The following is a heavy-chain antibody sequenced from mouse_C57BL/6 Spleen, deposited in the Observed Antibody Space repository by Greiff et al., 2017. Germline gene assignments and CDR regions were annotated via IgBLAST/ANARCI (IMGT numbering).Heavy chain of an antibody. J-gene: IGHJ2*01. Sequence: EVQLQESGPGLVKPSQSLSLTCSVTGYSITSGYYWNWIRQFPGNKLEWMGYISYDGSNNYNPSLKNRISITRDTSKNQFFLKLNSVTTEDTATYYCARDSSGYDYFDYWGQGTTLTVSS. V-gene: IGHV3-6*01. D-gene: IGHD3-2*02. CDR1: GYSITSGYY. CDR2: ISYDGSN. CDR3: ARDSSGYDYFDY.